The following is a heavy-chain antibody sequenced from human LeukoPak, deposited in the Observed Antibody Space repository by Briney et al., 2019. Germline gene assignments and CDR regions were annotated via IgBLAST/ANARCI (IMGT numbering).Heavy chain of an antibody. Sequence: GESLKISCKGSGYSFTNFWIGWVRQMPGKGLEWMGIIYPGDSDTRYSPSFQGQVTISADKSISTAYLQWSSLKAADTAMYYCARSYSSSWARFDPWGQGTLVTVSS. J-gene: IGHJ5*02. D-gene: IGHD6-13*01. V-gene: IGHV5-51*01. CDR2: IYPGDSDT. CDR1: GYSFTNFW. CDR3: ARSYSSSWARFDP.